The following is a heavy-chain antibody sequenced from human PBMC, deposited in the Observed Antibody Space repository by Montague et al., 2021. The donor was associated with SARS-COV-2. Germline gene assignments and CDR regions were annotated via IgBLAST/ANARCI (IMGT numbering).Heavy chain of an antibody. Sequence: SETLSLTCTVSGGSISSSSYYWGWIRQPPGKGLEWIGSIYYSGSTYYNPSLKSRVTISVDTSENQFSLKLSSVTAADTAVYYCARRLNYDILTGGALQYYYGMDVWGQGTTVTVSS. D-gene: IGHD3-9*01. CDR1: GGSISSSSYY. CDR2: IYYSGST. J-gene: IGHJ6*02. CDR3: ARRLNYDILTGGALQYYYGMDV. V-gene: IGHV4-39*01.